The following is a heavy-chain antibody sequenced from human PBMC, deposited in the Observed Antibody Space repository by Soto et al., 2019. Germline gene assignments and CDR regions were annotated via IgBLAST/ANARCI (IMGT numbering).Heavy chain of an antibody. Sequence: SETLSLTCTVSGGSISSSSYYWGWIRQPPGKGLEWIGSIYYSGSTYYNPSLKSRVTISVDTSKNQFSLKLSSVTAADTAVYYCAANTYYYDSSCYYYWHQYYFDYWGQGTLVTVSS. CDR1: GGSISSSSYY. CDR2: IYYSGST. V-gene: IGHV4-39*01. J-gene: IGHJ4*02. CDR3: AANTYYYDSSCYYYWHQYYFDY. D-gene: IGHD3-22*01.